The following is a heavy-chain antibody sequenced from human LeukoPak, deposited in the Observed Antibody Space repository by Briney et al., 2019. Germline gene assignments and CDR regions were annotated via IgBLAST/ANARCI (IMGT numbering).Heavy chain of an antibody. CDR3: ARDHKQWLVPNWFDP. Sequence: SQTLSLTCTVSGGSISSGSYYWSWIRQPAGKGLEWIGRIYTSGSTNYNPSLKSRVTISVDTSKNQFSLKLSSVTAADTAVYYCARDHKQWLVPNWFDPWGQGTLVTVSS. V-gene: IGHV4-61*02. CDR2: IYTSGST. J-gene: IGHJ5*02. CDR1: GGSISSGSYY. D-gene: IGHD6-19*01.